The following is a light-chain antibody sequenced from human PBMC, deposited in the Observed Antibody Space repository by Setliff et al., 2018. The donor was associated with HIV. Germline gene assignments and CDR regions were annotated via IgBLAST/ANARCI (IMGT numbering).Light chain of an antibody. V-gene: IGLV2-14*01. Sequence: LTQPASVSGSPGQSITISCTGTSSDVGGYNYVSWYQQHPGKAPKLMIYEVSNRPSGVSNRFSGSKSGNTASLTISGLQAEDEADYYCSSYTISSTLYVFGTGTKVTVL. CDR2: EVS. CDR3: SSYTISSTLYV. J-gene: IGLJ1*01. CDR1: SSDVGGYNY.